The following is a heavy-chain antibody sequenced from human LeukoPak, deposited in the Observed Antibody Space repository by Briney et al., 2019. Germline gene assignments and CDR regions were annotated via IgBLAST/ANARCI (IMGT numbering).Heavy chain of an antibody. J-gene: IGHJ5*02. CDR2: IIPILGIA. V-gene: IGHV1-69*02. CDR3: ARTSSSWYFWFDP. Sequence: GSSVTVSCKASGCTFSSYTISWVRQAPGQGREWMGRIIPILGIANYPQKFQGRVTITAEKSTSTAYMELSSLRSGDTAVYYCARTSSSWYFWFDPWGQGTLVTVSS. CDR1: GCTFSSYT. D-gene: IGHD6-13*01.